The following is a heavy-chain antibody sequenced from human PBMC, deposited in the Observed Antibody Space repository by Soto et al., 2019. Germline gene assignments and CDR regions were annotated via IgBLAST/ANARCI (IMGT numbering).Heavy chain of an antibody. CDR2: ISYDGSNK. D-gene: IGHD3-9*01. J-gene: IGHJ4*02. V-gene: IGHV3-30*03. Sequence: GGSLRLSCVASGLSFSSYGMNWVRQAPGKGLEWVAIISYDGSNKYYADSVKGRFSISRDNSKNTLYLQMSSLRAEDTAVYYCARTPRAYYDLLTGYFDYWGQGTLVTVSS. CDR3: ARTPRAYYDLLTGYFDY. CDR1: GLSFSSYG.